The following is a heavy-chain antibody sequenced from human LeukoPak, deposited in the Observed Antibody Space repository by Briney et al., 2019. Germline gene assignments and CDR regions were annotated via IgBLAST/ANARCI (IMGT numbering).Heavy chain of an antibody. CDR3: AKVVSGCIDY. J-gene: IGHJ4*02. D-gene: IGHD3-22*01. CDR1: GFTSSSYA. V-gene: IGHV3-23*01. Sequence: GGSLRLSCAASGFTSSSYAMSWVRQAPGKGLEWVSAIIGSGGSTYYADSVKGRFTISRDNSKNTLYLQMNSLRAEDTAVYYCAKVVSGCIDYWGQGTLVTVSS. CDR2: IIGSGGST.